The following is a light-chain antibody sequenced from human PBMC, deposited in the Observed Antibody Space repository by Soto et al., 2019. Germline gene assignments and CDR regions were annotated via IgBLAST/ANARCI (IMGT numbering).Light chain of an antibody. V-gene: IGKV3-20*01. CDR2: GAS. Sequence: EIVLTQSPGTLSLSPGERATLSCRASQSVYSNYLAWYQQKPGQAPKLLIYGASSRATGIPDRFSGSGSGTDFTLTISRLDPEDFAVYFCQQYGSSLRTFGQGTNLEIK. CDR1: QSVYSNY. J-gene: IGKJ2*01. CDR3: QQYGSSLRT.